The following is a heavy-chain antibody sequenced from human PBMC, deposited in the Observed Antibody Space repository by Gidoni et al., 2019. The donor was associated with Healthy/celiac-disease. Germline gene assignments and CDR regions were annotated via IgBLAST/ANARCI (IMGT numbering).Heavy chain of an antibody. CDR3: AKGSAYYYYYMDV. V-gene: IGHV3-23*01. J-gene: IGHJ6*03. CDR2: ISGSGGST. Sequence: GKGLEWVSAISGSGGSTYYADSVKGRFTISRDNSKNTLYLQMNSLRAEDTAVYYCAKGSAYYYYYMDVWGKGTTVTVSS.